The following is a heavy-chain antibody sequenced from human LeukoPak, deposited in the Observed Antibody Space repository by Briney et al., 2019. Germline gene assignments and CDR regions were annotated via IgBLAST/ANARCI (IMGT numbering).Heavy chain of an antibody. D-gene: IGHD6-13*01. Sequence: PSGTLSLTCVVSGGSISSYNWWSWVRQPPGKGLEWIGEIYHSGSTNYNPSLKSRVTISLDKSKNQFSLKLSSVTAADTAVYYCATTAAAGTRLAWFDPWGQGILVTVSS. CDR3: ATTAAAGTRLAWFDP. CDR2: IYHSGST. J-gene: IGHJ5*02. CDR1: GGSISSYNW. V-gene: IGHV4-4*02.